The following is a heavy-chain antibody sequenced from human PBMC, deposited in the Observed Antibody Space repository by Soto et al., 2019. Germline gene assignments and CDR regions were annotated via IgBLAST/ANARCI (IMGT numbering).Heavy chain of an antibody. CDR3: AKVWDSGSSGGDYYFDY. V-gene: IGHV3-23*01. J-gene: IGHJ4*02. Sequence: GGSLRLSCAASGFTFSSYAMSWVRQAPGKGLEWVSAISGSGGSTYYADSVKGRFTISRDNSKNTLYLQMNSLRAEDTAVYYCAKVWDSGSSGGDYYFDYWGQGTLVTVSS. CDR1: GFTFSSYA. D-gene: IGHD6-6*01. CDR2: ISGSGGST.